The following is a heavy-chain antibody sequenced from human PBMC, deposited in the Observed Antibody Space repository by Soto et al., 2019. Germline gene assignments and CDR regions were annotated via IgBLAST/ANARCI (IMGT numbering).Heavy chain of an antibody. CDR2: VYHTGST. CDR3: ARGPSDISGNRIDS. CDR1: GGSISGDYY. J-gene: IGHJ5*01. Sequence: SETQSLTCTVSGGSISGDYYWNWIRQAPGKGLTWIGYVYHTGSTYHNPSLKGRGTISVDTSNTQFALKLRSVTAADTAVYFFARGPSDISGNRIDSWGQGIPVTVSS. D-gene: IGHD3-9*01. V-gene: IGHV4-30-4*01.